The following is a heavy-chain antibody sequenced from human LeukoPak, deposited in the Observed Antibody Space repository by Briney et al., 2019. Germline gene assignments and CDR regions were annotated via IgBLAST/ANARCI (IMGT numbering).Heavy chain of an antibody. CDR2: IKQDGSDK. V-gene: IGHV3-7*01. CDR3: ARGFYDFWSGYLSLFDY. J-gene: IGHJ4*02. Sequence: PGGSLRLSCAASGFTFTKYWMTWVRQAPGKGLEWVGNIKQDGSDKNCMDSVKGRFTISRDNAKNSLYLQMNSLRAEDTAVYYCARGFYDFWSGYLSLFDYWGQGTLVTVSS. CDR1: GFTFTKYW. D-gene: IGHD3-3*01.